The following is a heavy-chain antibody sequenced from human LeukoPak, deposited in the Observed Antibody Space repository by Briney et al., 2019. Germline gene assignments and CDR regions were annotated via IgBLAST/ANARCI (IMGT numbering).Heavy chain of an antibody. Sequence: GSLRLSCAASGFTFSSYAMSWIRQPPGKGLEWIGYIYYTGSTNYNPSLKSRVSTSVDTSKNQFSLKLSSVTAADTAVYYCARLKQLDWYFDLWGRSTLVTVSS. CDR1: GFTFSSYA. J-gene: IGHJ2*01. CDR3: ARLKQLDWYFDL. V-gene: IGHV4-59*01. D-gene: IGHD6-13*01. CDR2: IYYTGST.